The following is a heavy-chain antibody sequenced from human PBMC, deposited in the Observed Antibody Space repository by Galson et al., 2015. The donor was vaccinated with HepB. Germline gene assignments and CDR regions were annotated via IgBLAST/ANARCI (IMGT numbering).Heavy chain of an antibody. Sequence: SVKVSCKASGYTFTSYYMHWVRQAPGQGLEWMGIINPSGGSTSYAQKFQGRVTMTRDASTSTVYMELSSLRSEDTAVYYCARDVRLLLWFGEPRGYYYYYYGMDVWGQGTTVTVSS. CDR2: INPSGGST. J-gene: IGHJ6*02. CDR1: GYTFTSYY. V-gene: IGHV1-46*01. CDR3: ARDVRLLLWFGEPRGYYYYYYGMDV. D-gene: IGHD3-10*01.